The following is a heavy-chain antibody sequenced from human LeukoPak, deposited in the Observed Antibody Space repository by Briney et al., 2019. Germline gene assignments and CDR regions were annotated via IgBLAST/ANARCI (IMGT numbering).Heavy chain of an antibody. D-gene: IGHD6-13*01. CDR2: IYSGGST. Sequence: GGSLRLSCAASGFTVSSSYMSWVRQAPGKGLEWVSVIYSGGSTYYADSVKGRFTISRDNSKNTLYLQMNSLRAEDTAVYYCARVAAAAGTNLGWFDPWGQGTLVTVSS. CDR1: GFTVSSSY. V-gene: IGHV3-53*01. J-gene: IGHJ5*02. CDR3: ARVAAAAGTNLGWFDP.